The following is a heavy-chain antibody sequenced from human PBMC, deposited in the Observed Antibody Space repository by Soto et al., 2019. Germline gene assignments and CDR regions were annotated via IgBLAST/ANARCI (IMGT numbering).Heavy chain of an antibody. CDR1: GGTFSSYA. V-gene: IGHV1-69*13. J-gene: IGHJ4*02. D-gene: IGHD5-12*01. Sequence: SVKVSCKASGGTFSSYAISWVRQAPGQGLEWMGGIIPIFGTANYAQKFQGRVTITADESTSTAFMELSSLRSEDTAVYYCACAPEMATTHFDYWGQGTLVTVSS. CDR2: IIPIFGTA. CDR3: ACAPEMATTHFDY.